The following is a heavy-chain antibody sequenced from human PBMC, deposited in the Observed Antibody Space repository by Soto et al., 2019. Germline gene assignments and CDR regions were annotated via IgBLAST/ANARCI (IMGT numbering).Heavy chain of an antibody. V-gene: IGHV3-23*01. Sequence: PGGSLRLSCAASGFTFSSYAMGWVRQAPGKGLEWVSAISGSGGSTYYADSVKGRLTISRDNSKNTLYLQMNSQRAEDTAVYYCAISSIAARPGVERIWGQGTMVTVSS. CDR1: GFTFSSYA. D-gene: IGHD6-6*01. CDR3: AISSIAARPGVERI. CDR2: ISGSGGST. J-gene: IGHJ3*02.